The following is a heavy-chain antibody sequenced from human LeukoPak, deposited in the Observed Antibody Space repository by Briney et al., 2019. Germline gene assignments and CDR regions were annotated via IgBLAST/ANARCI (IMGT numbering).Heavy chain of an antibody. CDR2: IIPIFGTA. CDR3: ARAGSSWYGPANWFDP. D-gene: IGHD6-13*01. Sequence: SVKVSCKASGGTFSSYAISWVRQAPGQGLEWMGGIIPIFGTANYAQKFQGRVTITADESTSTAYMELSSLRSEDTAVYYCARAGSSWYGPANWFDPWGQGTLVTVSS. CDR1: GGTFSSYA. J-gene: IGHJ5*02. V-gene: IGHV1-69*13.